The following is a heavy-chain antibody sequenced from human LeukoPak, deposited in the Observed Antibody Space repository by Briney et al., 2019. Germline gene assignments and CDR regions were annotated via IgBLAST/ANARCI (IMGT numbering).Heavy chain of an antibody. J-gene: IGHJ5*02. V-gene: IGHV2-5*02. Sequence: SGPTLVKPTQTLTLTCTFSGFSLSTSGVGVGWIRRPPGKALEWLALIYWDDDKRYSPSLKSRLTITKDTSKNQVVLTMTNMDPVDTATYYCARLIAAAGRDWFDPWGQGTLVTVSS. CDR3: ARLIAAAGRDWFDP. CDR1: GFSLSTSGVG. CDR2: IYWDDDK. D-gene: IGHD6-13*01.